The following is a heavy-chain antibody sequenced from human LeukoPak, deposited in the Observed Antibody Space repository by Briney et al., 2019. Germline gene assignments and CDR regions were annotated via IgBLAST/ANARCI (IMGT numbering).Heavy chain of an antibody. CDR2: VSSHGNDG. CDR3: TRDAYNFNDFDY. Sequence: GGSLRLSCAVSEFTFSHFAMHWVRQAPAKGLEWVAVVSSHGNDGYYADSVKGRFTISRDNSKNTLYLQIDSLRAEDTAIFYCTRDAYNFNDFDYWGQGTLVTVSS. CDR1: EFTFSHFA. V-gene: IGHV3-30*01. J-gene: IGHJ4*02. D-gene: IGHD5-24*01.